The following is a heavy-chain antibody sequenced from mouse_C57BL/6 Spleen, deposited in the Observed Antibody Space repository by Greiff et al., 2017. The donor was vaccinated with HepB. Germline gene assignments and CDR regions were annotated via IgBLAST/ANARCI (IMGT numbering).Heavy chain of an antibody. Sequence: EVQVVESEGGLVQPGSSMKLSCTASGFTFSDYYMAWVRQVPEKGLEWVANINYDGSSTYYLDSLKSRFIISRDNAKNILYLQMSSLKSEDTATYYCARTYDYEDYFDYWGQGTTLTVSS. D-gene: IGHD2-4*01. CDR2: INYDGSST. CDR1: GFTFSDYY. V-gene: IGHV5-16*01. CDR3: ARTYDYEDYFDY. J-gene: IGHJ2*01.